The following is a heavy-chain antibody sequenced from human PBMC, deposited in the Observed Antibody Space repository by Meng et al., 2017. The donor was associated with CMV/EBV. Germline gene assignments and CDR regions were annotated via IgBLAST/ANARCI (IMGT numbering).Heavy chain of an antibody. Sequence: LGKVGGEVKSPGSSVKVSCKASGGTFSSYAISWVRQAPGQGLEWMGGIIPIFGTANYAQKFQGRVTITADESTSTAYMELSSLRSEDTAVYYCARGSGAGTTWSYFDYWGQGTLVTVAS. D-gene: IGHD1-7*01. J-gene: IGHJ4*02. V-gene: IGHV1-69*01. CDR3: ARGSGAGTTWSYFDY. CDR1: GGTFSSYA. CDR2: IIPIFGTA.